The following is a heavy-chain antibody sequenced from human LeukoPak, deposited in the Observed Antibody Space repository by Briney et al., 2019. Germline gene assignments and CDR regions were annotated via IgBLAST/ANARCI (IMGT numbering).Heavy chain of an antibody. CDR1: GFTFSSYE. CDR2: ISSSGSTI. J-gene: IGHJ6*02. D-gene: IGHD5-18*01. Sequence: GGSLRLSCAASGFTFSSYEMNWVRQAPGKGLEWVSYISSSGSTIYYADSVKGRFTISRDNAKNSLYLQMNSLRAEDTAVYYCARDGRMLWSRRGMDVWGQGTTVTVSS. V-gene: IGHV3-48*03. CDR3: ARDGRMLWSRRGMDV.